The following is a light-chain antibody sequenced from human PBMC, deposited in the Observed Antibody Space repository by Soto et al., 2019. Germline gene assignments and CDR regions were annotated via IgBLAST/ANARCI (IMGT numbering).Light chain of an antibody. J-gene: IGLJ3*02. CDR1: SGHSSYI. CDR3: ETWDSNTHTV. CDR2: LEGSGSY. Sequence: QSVLTQSSSASASLGSSVKLTCTLSSGHSSYIIAWHQQQPGKAPRYLMKLEGSGSYNKGSGVPDRFSGSSSGADRYLTISHLHSEDEADYYCETWDSNTHTVFGGGTKVTVL. V-gene: IGLV4-60*03.